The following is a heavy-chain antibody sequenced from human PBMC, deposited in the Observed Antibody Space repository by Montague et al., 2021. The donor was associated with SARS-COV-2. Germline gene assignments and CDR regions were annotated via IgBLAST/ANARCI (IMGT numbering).Heavy chain of an antibody. CDR1: GFTFSTYT. J-gene: IGHJ3*02. V-gene: IGHV3-21*01. D-gene: IGHD3-22*01. CDR3: TRDAFTMMIVAFHI. CDR2: ITASSIYT. Sequence: SLRLSCAASGFTFSTYTMNWVRQAPGQGLEWVSSITASSIYTYYADSVKGRFTISRDNAKNSLYLQMNSLRAEDTAVYYCTRDAFTMMIVAFHIWGQGTKVTVSS.